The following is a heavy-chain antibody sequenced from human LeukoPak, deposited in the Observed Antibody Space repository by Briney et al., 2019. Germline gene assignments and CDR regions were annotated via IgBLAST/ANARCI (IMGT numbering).Heavy chain of an antibody. J-gene: IGHJ4*02. CDR1: GFTFTSYS. CDR3: ARGRYGDYH. Sequence: PGGSLRLSCAASGFTFTSYSMSWVRQVPGKGLVWVSGINPDGSTTTYADSVKGRFTISRENAKSTLYLHMNILRVEDTAVYYCARGRYGDYHWGQGILVTVSS. D-gene: IGHD4-17*01. CDR2: INPDGSTT. V-gene: IGHV3-74*01.